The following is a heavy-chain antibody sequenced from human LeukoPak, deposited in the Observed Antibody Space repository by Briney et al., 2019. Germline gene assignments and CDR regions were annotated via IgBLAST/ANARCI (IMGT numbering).Heavy chain of an antibody. D-gene: IGHD2-2*03. CDR1: GFTFSNYD. CDR2: ISSSGSAK. J-gene: IGHJ4*02. V-gene: IGHV3-48*02. CDR3: ASGSGH. Sequence: GGSLRLSCAASGFTFSNYDLNWVRQAPGKGLEWVSHISSSGSAKYYADSVKGRFTISRDNAKNSLYLQMNSLRDEDTAVFYCASGSGHWGQGTLVTVSS.